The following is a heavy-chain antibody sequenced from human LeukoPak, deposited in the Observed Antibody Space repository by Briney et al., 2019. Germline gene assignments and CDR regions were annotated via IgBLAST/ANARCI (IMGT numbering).Heavy chain of an antibody. V-gene: IGHV3-9*01. CDR3: AKDNRRHYTSGPNPDSLH. Sequence: GGSLRLSCAGSGFIFNNYAMHWVRQPPGKGLEWVSGISWNSGSIDYADSVKGRFTISRDNAKNSLYLQMNSLRVGDTAFYYCAKDNRRHYTSGPNPDSLHWGQGALVTVSS. D-gene: IGHD6-19*01. CDR1: GFIFNNYA. J-gene: IGHJ4*02. CDR2: ISWNSGSI.